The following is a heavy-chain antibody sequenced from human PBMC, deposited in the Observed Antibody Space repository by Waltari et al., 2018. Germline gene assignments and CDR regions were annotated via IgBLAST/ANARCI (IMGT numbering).Heavy chain of an antibody. CDR1: GFTFDDYA. V-gene: IGHV3-9*01. J-gene: IGHJ4*02. CDR3: AKDRAAAATGYFDY. CDR2: ISWNSGSI. Sequence: EVQLVESGGGLVQPGRSLRLSCAASGFTFDDYAMHWVRQAPGKGLEGVSGISWNSGSIGYADSVKGRFTISRDNAKNSLYLQMNSLRAEDTALYYCAKDRAAAATGYFDYWGQGTLVTVSS. D-gene: IGHD6-13*01.